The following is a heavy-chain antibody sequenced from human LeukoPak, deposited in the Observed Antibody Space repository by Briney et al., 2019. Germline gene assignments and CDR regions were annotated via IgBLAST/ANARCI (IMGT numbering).Heavy chain of an antibody. J-gene: IGHJ4*02. Sequence: PGGSLRLSCAASGFTFSNAWMSWVRQAPGKGLEWVGRIKGKTDGGTTDYAAPVKGRFTISRDDSKNTLYLQMNSLKTEHTAVYYCPPEWSPPNFYGDYVDYWRQGTLVTVSS. CDR1: GFTFSNAW. CDR3: PPEWSPPNFYGDYVDY. CDR2: IKGKTDGGTT. V-gene: IGHV3-15*01. D-gene: IGHD4-17*01.